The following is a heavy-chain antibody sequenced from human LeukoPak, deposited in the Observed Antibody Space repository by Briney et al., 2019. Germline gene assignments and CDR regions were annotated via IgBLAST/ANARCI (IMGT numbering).Heavy chain of an antibody. D-gene: IGHD6-6*01. CDR3: ARAREFSSSSGRAYYFDY. V-gene: IGHV1-46*01. J-gene: IGHJ4*02. CDR1: GYTFTSYY. CDR2: INPSGGST. Sequence: GASVKVSRKASGYTFTSYYIHWVRQAPGQGLEWMGIINPSGGSTSYTQKFQGRVTMTRDTSTSTVYMELSSLRSEDTAVYYCARAREFSSSSGRAYYFDYWGQGTLVTVSS.